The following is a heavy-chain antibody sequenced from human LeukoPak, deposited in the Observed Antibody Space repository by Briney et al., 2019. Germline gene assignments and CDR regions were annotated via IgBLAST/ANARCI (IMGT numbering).Heavy chain of an antibody. CDR3: AKGAYSPLDAFHI. V-gene: IGHV3-30*02. CDR1: GFTFSNYG. CDR2: IRYDGSNK. Sequence: GESLRLSCAATGFTFSNYGMHWVRQAPGKGLEWVAFIRYDGSNKYYADSVKGRFTISRDNSKNALYLQMNSLRAEDTAVYYCAKGAYSPLDAFHIWGQGTMVTVSS. J-gene: IGHJ3*02. D-gene: IGHD3-16*01.